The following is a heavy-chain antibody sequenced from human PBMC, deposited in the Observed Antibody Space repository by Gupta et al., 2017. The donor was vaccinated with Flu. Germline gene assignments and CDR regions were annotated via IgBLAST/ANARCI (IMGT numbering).Heavy chain of an antibody. CDR3: AIGDRGSGGAY. CDR1: FTFSTSV. D-gene: IGHD6-19*01. CDR2: ISGSGVTT. J-gene: IGHJ4*02. V-gene: IGHV3-23*01. Sequence: FTFSTSVMSWVRQAPGKGLEWVSAISGSGVTTHYADSVKGRFTISRDNSKNTLYLQMNSLRAEDTAVYYCAIGDRGSGGAYWGQGTLVTVSS.